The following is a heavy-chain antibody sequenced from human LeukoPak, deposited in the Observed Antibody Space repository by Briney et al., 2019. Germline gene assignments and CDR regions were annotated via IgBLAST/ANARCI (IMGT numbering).Heavy chain of an antibody. D-gene: IGHD3-16*01. CDR1: GFTFSIYA. CDR2: MSAGGTST. V-gene: IGHV3-23*01. Sequence: GGSLGLSCVASGFTFSIYAMSWVRQAPGKGLEWVSAMSAGGTSTYYADSVKGRFTISRDNSKNTLYLHMNSLRAEDTAVYYCAKMRGIVITFGGVIFDSWGQGTLATVSS. CDR3: AKMRGIVITFGGVIFDS. J-gene: IGHJ4*02.